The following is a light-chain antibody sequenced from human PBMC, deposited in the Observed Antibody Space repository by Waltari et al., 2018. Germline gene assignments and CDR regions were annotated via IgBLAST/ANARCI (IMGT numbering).Light chain of an antibody. J-gene: IGLJ3*02. CDR2: RNN. CDR3: AAWDDSLSGHWV. Sequence: QSVLTQPPSASGTPGQRVTISCSGSRSNIGSNYVYWYQQLPGTAPKLLIYRNNPRPSGVPDRFSGSKSGTSASLAISGLRSEDEADYYCAAWDDSLSGHWVFGGGTKLTVL. V-gene: IGLV1-47*01. CDR1: RSNIGSNY.